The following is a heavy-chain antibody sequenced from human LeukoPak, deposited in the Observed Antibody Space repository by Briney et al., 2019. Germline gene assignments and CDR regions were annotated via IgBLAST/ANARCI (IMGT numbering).Heavy chain of an antibody. D-gene: IGHD3-22*01. CDR2: INPSGGST. CDR1: GYTFTRYY. J-gene: IGHJ6*03. V-gene: IGHV1-46*01. Sequence: ASVKVSCKASGYTFTRYYMHWVRQAPGQGLEWMGIINPSGGSTSYAQKFQGRVTMTRDTSTSTVYMDLSSLRSEDTAVYYCARESGDSSGYYYYYYYMDVWGKGTTVTVSS. CDR3: ARESGDSSGYYYYYYYMDV.